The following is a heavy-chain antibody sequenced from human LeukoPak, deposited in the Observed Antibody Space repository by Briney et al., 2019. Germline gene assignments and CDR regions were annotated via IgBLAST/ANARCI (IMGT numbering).Heavy chain of an antibody. J-gene: IGHJ5*02. CDR1: GGSISSYY. D-gene: IGHD3-10*01. Sequence: SETLSLTCSVSGGSISSYYWSWIRQPAGKGLEWIGRIYSSGTITYNPSLQSRVTMSVDTSKNEFSLKMSSVAAADTAVYYCTRDSGTTGEVKFDPWGQGTLVAVSS. V-gene: IGHV4-4*07. CDR3: TRDSGTTGEVKFDP. CDR2: IYSSGTI.